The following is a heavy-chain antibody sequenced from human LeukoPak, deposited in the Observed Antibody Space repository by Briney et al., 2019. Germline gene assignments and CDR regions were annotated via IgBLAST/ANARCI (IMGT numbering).Heavy chain of an antibody. J-gene: IGHJ4*02. CDR3: ARGYDYVWGSPYFDY. Sequence: SETLSLTCAVYGGSFSGYYWSWIRQPPAKGLEWIGEINHSGSTNYNPSLKSRVTISVDTSKNQFSLKLSSVTAADTAVYYCARGYDYVWGSPYFDYWGQGTLVTVSS. CDR2: INHSGST. V-gene: IGHV4-34*01. D-gene: IGHD3-16*01. CDR1: GGSFSGYY.